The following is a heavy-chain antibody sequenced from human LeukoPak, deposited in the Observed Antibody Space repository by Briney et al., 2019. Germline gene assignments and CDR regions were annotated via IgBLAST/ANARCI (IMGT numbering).Heavy chain of an antibody. D-gene: IGHD1-26*01. V-gene: IGHV3-23*01. CDR2: ISGSGGST. J-gene: IGHJ6*03. CDR1: GFTFSSYG. Sequence: GGSLRLSCAASGFTFSSYGMSWVRQAPGKGLEWVSAISGSGGSTYYADSVKGRFTISRENSKNTLYLQMNSLRAVDTAVYYCAKDRVGANYYYYYMDVWGKGTTVTISS. CDR3: AKDRVGANYYYYYMDV.